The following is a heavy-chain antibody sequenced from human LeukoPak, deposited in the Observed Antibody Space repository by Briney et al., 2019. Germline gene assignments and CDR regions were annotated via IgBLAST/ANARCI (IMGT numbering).Heavy chain of an antibody. CDR1: VYTFNTSY. Sequence: ASVKVSCKASVYTFNTSYINWVRQAPGQRLEWMGWISAYNGRTNYAQKFQGRVTMTTDSSTSTAYMDLTSLRSDDTAVYYCARGGTYYPCIDYWGQGTLVTVSS. J-gene: IGHJ4*02. CDR3: ARGGTYYPCIDY. V-gene: IGHV1-18*01. CDR2: ISAYNGRT. D-gene: IGHD1-26*01.